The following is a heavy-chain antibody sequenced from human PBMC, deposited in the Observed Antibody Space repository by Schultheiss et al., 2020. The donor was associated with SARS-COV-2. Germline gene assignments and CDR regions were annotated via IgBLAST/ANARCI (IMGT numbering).Heavy chain of an antibody. V-gene: IGHV4-59*01. Sequence: SETLSLTCAVYGGSFGGYYWSWIRQPPGKGLEWIGYIYYSGGTNYNPSLKSRVTISVDTSKNRFSLKLSSVAAADTTVYYCARAAPYKGYYYGMDVWGQGTTVTVSS. CDR1: GGSFGGYY. J-gene: IGHJ6*02. CDR3: ARAAPYKGYYYGMDV. D-gene: IGHD1-14*01. CDR2: IYYSGGT.